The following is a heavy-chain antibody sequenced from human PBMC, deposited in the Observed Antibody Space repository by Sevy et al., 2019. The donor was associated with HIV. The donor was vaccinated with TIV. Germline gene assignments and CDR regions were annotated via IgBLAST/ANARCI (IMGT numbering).Heavy chain of an antibody. CDR1: GFTFDDYA. Sequence: GGSLRLSCAASGFTFDDYAMHWVRQAPGKGLEWVSGISWNSGSIGYADSVKGRFTISRDNAKNSLYLQMNSLRAEDMAVYYCARIAAALGAFDIWGQGTMVTVSS. CDR2: ISWNSGSI. J-gene: IGHJ3*02. D-gene: IGHD6-13*01. CDR3: ARIAAALGAFDI. V-gene: IGHV3-9*03.